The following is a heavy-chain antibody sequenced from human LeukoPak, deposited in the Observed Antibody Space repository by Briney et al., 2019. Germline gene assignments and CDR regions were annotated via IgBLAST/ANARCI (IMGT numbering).Heavy chain of an antibody. Sequence: SEALSLTCTVSGGSISSYYWSWIRQPAGKGLEWIGRIYTSGSTNYNPSLKSRVTMSVDTSKNQFSLKLSSVTAADTAVYYCARDRGPDQYYQIDYWGQGTLVTVSS. D-gene: IGHD2-2*01. CDR1: GGSISSYY. CDR3: ARDRGPDQYYQIDY. V-gene: IGHV4-4*07. CDR2: IYTSGST. J-gene: IGHJ4*02.